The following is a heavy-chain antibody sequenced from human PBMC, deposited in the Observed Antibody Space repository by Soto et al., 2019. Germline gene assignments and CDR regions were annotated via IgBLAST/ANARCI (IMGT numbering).Heavy chain of an antibody. CDR3: ARIYGGNSGGWLDP. CDR1: GFSLTSAGMG. J-gene: IGHJ5*02. Sequence: QVTLKESGPVLVKPTETLTLTCTVSGFSLTSAGMGVCWIRQPPGKALEWLAHIFPNDVKSYSTSLKSRLTTSKDTSKSQVVLTMTNTDPVDTATYYCARIYGGNSGGWLDPWGQGTLVTVSS. D-gene: IGHD2-21*02. CDR2: IFPNDVK. V-gene: IGHV2-26*01.